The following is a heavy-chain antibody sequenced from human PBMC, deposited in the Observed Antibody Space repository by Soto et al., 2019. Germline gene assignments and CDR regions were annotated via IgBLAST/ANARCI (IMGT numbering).Heavy chain of an antibody. CDR1: GFTFSSYS. J-gene: IGHJ4*02. V-gene: IGHV3-48*04. CDR3: ARAPPYYYDSSGYYYGY. D-gene: IGHD3-22*01. Sequence: GSLRLSCAASGFTFSSYSMNWVRQAPGKGLEWVSYISSSGSTIYYADSVKGRFTISRDNAKNSLYLQMNSLRAEDTAVYYCARAPPYYYDSSGYYYGYWGQGTLVTVSS. CDR2: ISSSGSTI.